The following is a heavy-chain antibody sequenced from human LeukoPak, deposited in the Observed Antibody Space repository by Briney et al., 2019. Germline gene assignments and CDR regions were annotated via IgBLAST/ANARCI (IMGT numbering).Heavy chain of an antibody. Sequence: SETLSLTCTVSGGSISSSSYYWGWTRQPPGKGLEWIGSIYYSGSTYYNPSLKSRVTISVDTSKNQFSLKLSSVTAADTAVYYCARDTCGYKGPHFDYWGQGTLVTVSS. CDR2: IYYSGST. D-gene: IGHD3-22*01. CDR1: GGSISSSSYY. V-gene: IGHV4-39*02. CDR3: ARDTCGYKGPHFDY. J-gene: IGHJ4*02.